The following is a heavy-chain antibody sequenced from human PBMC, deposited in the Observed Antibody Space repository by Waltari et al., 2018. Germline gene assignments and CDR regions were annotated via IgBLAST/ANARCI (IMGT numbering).Heavy chain of an antibody. Sequence: QVQLQESGPGLVKPSQTLSLTCTSSGGSISSGSSYWSWIRQPPGKGLEWIGYIYTSGSTNYNPSLKSRVTISVDTSKNQFSLKLSSVTAADTAVYYCARDDFSGSYSNWGQGTLVTVSS. J-gene: IGHJ4*02. CDR3: ARDDFSGSYSN. CDR1: GGSISSGSSY. CDR2: IYTSGST. V-gene: IGHV4-61*09. D-gene: IGHD1-26*01.